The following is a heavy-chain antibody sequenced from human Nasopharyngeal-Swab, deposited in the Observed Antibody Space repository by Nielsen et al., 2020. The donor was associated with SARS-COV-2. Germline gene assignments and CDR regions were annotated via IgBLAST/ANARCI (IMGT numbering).Heavy chain of an antibody. Sequence: RQAPGKGLEWIGSIYYSGSTYYNPSLKSRVTISVDTSKNQFSLKLSSVTAADTAVYYCARTLTYRHQTYSGYDNDNWFDPWGQGTLVTVSS. D-gene: IGHD5-12*01. CDR2: IYYSGST. CDR3: ARTLTYRHQTYSGYDNDNWFDP. V-gene: IGHV4-39*01. J-gene: IGHJ5*02.